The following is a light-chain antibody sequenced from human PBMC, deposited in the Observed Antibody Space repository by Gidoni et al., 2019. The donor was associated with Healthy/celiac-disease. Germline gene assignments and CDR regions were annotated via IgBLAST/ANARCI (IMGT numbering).Light chain of an antibody. CDR2: KDS. Sequence: SYELTQPPSVSVSPGQTARITCSGDALPKQYAYWYQQKPGQAPVLVIYKDSERPSGIPERFSGSSSGTTVTLTISGVQAEDEADYYCQSADSSGTCIWVFGGGTKLTVL. CDR1: ALPKQY. J-gene: IGLJ3*02. CDR3: QSADSSGTCIWV. V-gene: IGLV3-25*03.